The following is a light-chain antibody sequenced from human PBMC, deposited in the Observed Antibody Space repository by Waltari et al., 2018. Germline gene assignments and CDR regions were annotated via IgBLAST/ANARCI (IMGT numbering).Light chain of an antibody. CDR1: SSDVGSYNH. CDR2: EVS. Sequence: QSALTQPASMSGSPGQSITISCTGTSSDVGSYNHVSWYQQHPGKGPKLMIYEVSKRPSGVSNRFSGSKSGKTASLTISGLQIEDEADYYCCSYAGSSIVVFGGGTKLTVL. J-gene: IGLJ2*01. V-gene: IGLV2-23*02. CDR3: CSYAGSSIVV.